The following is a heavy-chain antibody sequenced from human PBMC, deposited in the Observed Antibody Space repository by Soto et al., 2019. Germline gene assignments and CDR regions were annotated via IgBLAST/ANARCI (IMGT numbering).Heavy chain of an antibody. D-gene: IGHD5-12*01. CDR1: GYTFTNYA. CDR3: ARGYSGYDFAFDI. Sequence: QVQLVQSGAEVKKPGASVNVSCKASGYTFTNYAIHWVRQAPGQRLEWVGWIDAGNGNTKYSQNFQGRVTIIRDTSASTVYMELSSLRSEDTAVFYCARGYSGYDFAFDIWGQGTMVTVSS. J-gene: IGHJ3*02. V-gene: IGHV1-3*01. CDR2: IDAGNGNT.